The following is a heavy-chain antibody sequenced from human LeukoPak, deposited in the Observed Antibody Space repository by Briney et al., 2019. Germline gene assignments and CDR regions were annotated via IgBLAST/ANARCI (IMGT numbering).Heavy chain of an antibody. CDR1: GGSFSGYY. CDR3: ARGWRASDDYGGNSFDY. Sequence: SETLSLTCAVYGGSFSGYYWSWIRQPPGKGLEWIGEINHSGSTNYNPSLKSRVTISVDTFKNQFSLKLSSVTAADTAVYYCARGWRASDDYGGNSFDYWGQGTLVTVSS. J-gene: IGHJ4*02. V-gene: IGHV4-34*01. D-gene: IGHD4-23*01. CDR2: INHSGST.